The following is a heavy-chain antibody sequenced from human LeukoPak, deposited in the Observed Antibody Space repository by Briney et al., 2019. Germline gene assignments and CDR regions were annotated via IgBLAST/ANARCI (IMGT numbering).Heavy chain of an antibody. Sequence: GGSLRLSCAASGFTFSAYSMNWVRQAPGKGLEWVSSISSGSRYIYYADSVKGRFTISRDNAKDSLYLQMNSLRAEDTAVYYCAKCSGGNCYHSDDHWGQGALVTVSP. CDR3: AKCSGGNCYHSDDH. D-gene: IGHD2-15*01. V-gene: IGHV3-21*01. J-gene: IGHJ5*02. CDR1: GFTFSAYS. CDR2: ISSGSRYI.